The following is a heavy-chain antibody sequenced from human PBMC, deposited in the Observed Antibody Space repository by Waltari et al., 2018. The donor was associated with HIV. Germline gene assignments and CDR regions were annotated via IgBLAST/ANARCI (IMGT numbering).Heavy chain of an antibody. CDR2: ISYDGSNK. Sequence: QVQLVESGGGVVQPGRSLRLSCAASGFTFSSYAMHWVRQAPGKGLEWVAVISYDGSNKYYADSVKGRFTISRDNSKNTLYLQMISLRAEDTAVYYCARVDRYVDTAMVGAFDIWGQGTMVTVSS. D-gene: IGHD5-18*01. V-gene: IGHV3-30*04. CDR1: GFTFSSYA. CDR3: ARVDRYVDTAMVGAFDI. J-gene: IGHJ3*02.